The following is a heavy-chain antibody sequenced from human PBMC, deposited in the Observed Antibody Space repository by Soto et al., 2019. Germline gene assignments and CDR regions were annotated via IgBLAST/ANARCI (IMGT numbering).Heavy chain of an antibody. D-gene: IGHD6-13*01. CDR3: ARYRREAVAGYTLDN. CDR2: VYNSGST. Sequence: PSETLSLTCTVSGGSISSNYWTWIRQPPGKGLEWIGYVYNSGSTNYNPSLKSRVTISEDTSKSQFALKVNSMTAADTAVYYCARYRREAVAGYTLDNWGQGILVTVSS. CDR1: GGSISSNY. V-gene: IGHV4-59*01. J-gene: IGHJ4*02.